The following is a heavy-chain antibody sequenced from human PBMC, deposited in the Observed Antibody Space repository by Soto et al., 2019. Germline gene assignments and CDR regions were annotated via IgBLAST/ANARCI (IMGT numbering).Heavy chain of an antibody. CDR2: ISYDGSNK. CDR1: GFTFSSYG. D-gene: IGHD3-16*02. CDR3: AKGGVGAQGELSLPFDY. V-gene: IGHV3-30*18. J-gene: IGHJ4*02. Sequence: GGSLRLSCAASGFTFSSYGMHWVRQAPGKGLEWVAVISYDGSNKYYADSVKGRFTISRDNSKNTLYLQMNSLRAEDTAVYYCAKGGVGAQGELSLPFDYWGQGTLVTVS.